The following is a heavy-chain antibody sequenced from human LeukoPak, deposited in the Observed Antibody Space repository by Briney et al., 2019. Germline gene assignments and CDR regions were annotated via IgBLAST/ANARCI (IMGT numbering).Heavy chain of an antibody. CDR3: ARDQYCSSTSCYGVDY. D-gene: IGHD2-2*01. Sequence: RPGGSLGLSCAASGFTFSSYSMNWVRKAPGKGLEWVSSISSSSSYIYYADSVKGRFTISRDNAKNSLYLQMNSLRAKDTAVYYCARDQYCSSTSCYGVDYWGQGTLVTVSS. CDR2: ISSSSSYI. V-gene: IGHV3-21*01. CDR1: GFTFSSYS. J-gene: IGHJ4*02.